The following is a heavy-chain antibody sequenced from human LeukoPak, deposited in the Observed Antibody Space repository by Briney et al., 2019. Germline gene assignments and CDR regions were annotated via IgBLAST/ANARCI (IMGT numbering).Heavy chain of an antibody. CDR3: ARHLNTDMVKAHFDY. CDR1: GGSISTYY. V-gene: IGHV4-59*08. Sequence: SETLSLTCTVSGGSISTYYWSWLRQPPGKGLEWIAYIHYSGSTNYSPWLKRRVSISLDTFKKQFSLKLTSVTAADTAVYYCARHLNTDMVKAHFDYWGQGTLVTVSS. CDR2: IHYSGST. D-gene: IGHD5-18*01. J-gene: IGHJ4*02.